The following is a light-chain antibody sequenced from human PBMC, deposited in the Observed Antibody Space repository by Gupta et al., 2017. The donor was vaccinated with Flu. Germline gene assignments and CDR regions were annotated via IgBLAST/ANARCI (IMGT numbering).Light chain of an antibody. Sequence: QSLLTQPPSSSGTPGQRVTISCSGSNSNIGRNTLSWYQQLPGAAPKLIIQNDNQRPSGVPARFSGSKAGTSASLTISGLQSEDEGDFYCATWDDSLNGPVFGGGTRLTVL. V-gene: IGLV1-44*01. CDR1: NSNIGRNT. CDR3: ATWDDSLNGPV. CDR2: NDN. J-gene: IGLJ3*02.